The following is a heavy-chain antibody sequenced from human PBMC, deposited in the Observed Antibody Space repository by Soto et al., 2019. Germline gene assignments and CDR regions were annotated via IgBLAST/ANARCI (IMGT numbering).Heavy chain of an antibody. Sequence: GGSLRLSCAASGFTFSSYAMHWVRQAPGRGLEWVAVISYDGSNKYYADSVKGRFTISRDNSKNTLYLQMNSLRAEDTAAYYCARDLGASYDSSGYYAHFDYWGQGTLVTVSS. CDR1: GFTFSSYA. CDR2: ISYDGSNK. J-gene: IGHJ4*02. V-gene: IGHV3-30-3*01. CDR3: ARDLGASYDSSGYYAHFDY. D-gene: IGHD3-22*01.